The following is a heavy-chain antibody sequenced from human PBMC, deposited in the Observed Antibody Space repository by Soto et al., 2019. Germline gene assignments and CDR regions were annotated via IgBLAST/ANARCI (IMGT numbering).Heavy chain of an antibody. V-gene: IGHV3-23*01. J-gene: IGHJ3*02. CDR2: ISGSGGST. CDR1: GFTFSSYA. D-gene: IGHD3-22*01. Sequence: GGSLRLSCAASGFTFSSYAMSWVRQAPGKGLEWVSAISGSGGSTYYADSVKGRFTISRDNSKNTLYLQMNSLRAEDTAVYYCAKDGWASSSGSLGIDAFDIWGQGTMVTVSS. CDR3: AKDGWASSSGSLGIDAFDI.